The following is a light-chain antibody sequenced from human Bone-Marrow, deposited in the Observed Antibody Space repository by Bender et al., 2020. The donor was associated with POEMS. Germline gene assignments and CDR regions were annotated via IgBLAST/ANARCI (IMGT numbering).Light chain of an antibody. V-gene: IGLV3-25*03. CDR1: ALPNQY. J-gene: IGLJ2*01. CDR2: DDS. Sequence: SYELTQPPSLSVSPGQTATITCSGDALPNQYSYWYQQKPGQAPVLVVYDDSDRASGIPDRISGSNSGNTASLTISGLQAEDEADYYCSSKTVFGGGTKLTVL. CDR3: SSKTV.